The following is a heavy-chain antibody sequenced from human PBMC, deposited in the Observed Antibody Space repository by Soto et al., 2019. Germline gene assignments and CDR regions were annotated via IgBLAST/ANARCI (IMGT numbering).Heavy chain of an antibody. CDR2: ISYDGSNK. Sequence: QVQLVESGGGVVQPGRSLRLSCAASGFTFSSYGMHWVRQAPGKGLEWVAVISYDGSNKYYADSVKGRFTISRDNSKNTRYLQMNSLGAEDTAVYYCAKILQLGDYAYYYYGMDVWGQGTTVTVSS. V-gene: IGHV3-30*18. CDR3: AKILQLGDYAYYYYGMDV. J-gene: IGHJ6*02. D-gene: IGHD4-17*01. CDR1: GFTFSSYG.